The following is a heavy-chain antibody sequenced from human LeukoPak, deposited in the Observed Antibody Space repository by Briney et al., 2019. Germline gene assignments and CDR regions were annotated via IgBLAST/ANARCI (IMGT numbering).Heavy chain of an antibody. CDR2: IHDRGST. CDR3: ARAVGAAPFDY. CDR1: GGSITTYY. Sequence: PSETLSLTCTVSGGSITTYYWTWIRQPPGEGLEWLGYIHDRGSTSYNPSLKSRVTISADTSKNQFSLKLSSVTAADTAVYYCARAVGAAPFDYWGQGTLVTVSS. D-gene: IGHD2-15*01. V-gene: IGHV4-59*01. J-gene: IGHJ4*02.